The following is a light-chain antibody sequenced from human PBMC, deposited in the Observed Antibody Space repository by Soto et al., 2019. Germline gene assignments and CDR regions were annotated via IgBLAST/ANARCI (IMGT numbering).Light chain of an antibody. V-gene: IGKV1-5*03. CDR2: TVS. CDR3: QQYDLYSA. CDR1: QNINSH. Sequence: DIQMTQSPSTLSASVGDRVTITCRASQNINSHLAWYQQKPGKAPKLLIYTVSSLQSGVPSRFSGSGSGTEFSLTISNLQPDDFATFYCQQYDLYSAFGQGTKVEMK. J-gene: IGKJ1*01.